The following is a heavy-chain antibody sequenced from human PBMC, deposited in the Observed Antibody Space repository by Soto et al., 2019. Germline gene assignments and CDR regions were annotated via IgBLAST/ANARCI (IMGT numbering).Heavy chain of an antibody. Sequence: PSETLSLTCTVSGGSISSGGYYWSWIRQHPGKGLEWIGYIYYSGSTYYNPSLKSRVTISVDTSKNQFSLKLSSVTAADTAVYYCARENSGYDIFGAEGMDVWGQGTTVTVSS. D-gene: IGHD5-12*01. CDR1: GGSISSGGYY. CDR3: ARENSGYDIFGAEGMDV. J-gene: IGHJ6*02. CDR2: IYYSGST. V-gene: IGHV4-31*03.